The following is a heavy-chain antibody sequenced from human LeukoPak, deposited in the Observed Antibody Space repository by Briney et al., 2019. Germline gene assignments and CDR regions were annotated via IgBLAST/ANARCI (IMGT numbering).Heavy chain of an antibody. V-gene: IGHV1-69*06. CDR2: IIPIFGTA. CDR3: ARSQPLAYFDL. CDR1: GGSFNSYA. Sequence: ASVKVSCKAAGGSFNSYAISRVRQAPGQGLEWMGGIIPIFGTANYAQKFQGRVTITADKSTNTAYMELSSLRSEDTAVYYCARSQPLAYFDLWGRGTLVTVSS. J-gene: IGHJ2*01.